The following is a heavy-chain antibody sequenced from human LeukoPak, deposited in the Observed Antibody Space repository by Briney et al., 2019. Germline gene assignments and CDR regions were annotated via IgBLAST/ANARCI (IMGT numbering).Heavy chain of an antibody. CDR1: GFTFSSYS. CDR3: ARAYSERYGLGYYYMDL. Sequence: VKPGGSLRLSSAASGFTFSSYSLNWVRQAPGKGLEWVSSISSSSYIYYADSVKDRFTISRDNAKNSLYLQMNSLRVEDTAVYYCARAYSERYGLGYYYMDLWGKGTTVTVSS. CDR2: ISSSSYI. V-gene: IGHV3-21*01. D-gene: IGHD1-26*01. J-gene: IGHJ6*03.